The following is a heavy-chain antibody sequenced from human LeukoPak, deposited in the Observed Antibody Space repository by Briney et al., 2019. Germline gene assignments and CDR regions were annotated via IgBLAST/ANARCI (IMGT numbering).Heavy chain of an antibody. CDR3: ARILYISGWSIDY. CDR1: GFNFSDYY. V-gene: IGHV3-11*04. Sequence: PGGSLRLSCVAPGFNFSDYYMNWIRQSPGKGLEWISYMSSRSGIIYYADSVKGRFTISRDNAKNSVYLQMNSLRAEDTAVYYCARILYISGWSIDYWGQGALVTVSS. J-gene: IGHJ4*02. CDR2: MSSRSGII. D-gene: IGHD6-19*01.